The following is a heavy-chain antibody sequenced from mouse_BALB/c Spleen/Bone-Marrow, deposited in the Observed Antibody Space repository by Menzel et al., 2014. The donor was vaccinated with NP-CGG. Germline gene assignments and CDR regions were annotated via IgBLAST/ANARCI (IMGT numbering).Heavy chain of an antibody. V-gene: IGHV1S81*02. CDR2: INPSNGRT. CDR1: GYTFTSYW. CDR3: ARWGITLAY. J-gene: IGHJ3*01. Sequence: QVQLQQSGAELVKPGASVKLSCKASGYTFTSYWMHWVKQRPGQGLEWIGEINPSNGRTNYNEKFKSKATLTVDKSSSTAFMQLSSLTSEDSAVYYCARWGITLAYWGQGTLVTVSA. D-gene: IGHD2-4*01.